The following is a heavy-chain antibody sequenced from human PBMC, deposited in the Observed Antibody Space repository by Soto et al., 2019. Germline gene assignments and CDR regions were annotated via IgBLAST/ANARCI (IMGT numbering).Heavy chain of an antibody. Sequence: PGGSLRLSCTASGLIFAEEVMSWFRQAPGKGLEWVGFIRNKAYGGTTDYAASVKGRFTISRDDSKSIAYLQMNSLKTEDTAVYYCTRDYYGLSWFDPWGQGT. V-gene: IGHV3-49*03. D-gene: IGHD3-10*01. CDR2: IRNKAYGGTT. CDR1: GLIFAEEV. J-gene: IGHJ5*02. CDR3: TRDYYGLSWFDP.